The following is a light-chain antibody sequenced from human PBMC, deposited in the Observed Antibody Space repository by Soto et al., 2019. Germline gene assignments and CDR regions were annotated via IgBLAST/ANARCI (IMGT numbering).Light chain of an antibody. CDR2: GAS. J-gene: IGKJ1*01. V-gene: IGKV3-20*01. CDR3: QQYGSFWT. Sequence: EIVLTQSPGTLSLSPGERATLSCRASQTVRINFLAWYQQKPGQAPRLLIYGASTRATGIPDRFSGGGSGTDFTLTISRLEPEDFAVYYCQQYGSFWTFGQGTKVDMK. CDR1: QTVRINF.